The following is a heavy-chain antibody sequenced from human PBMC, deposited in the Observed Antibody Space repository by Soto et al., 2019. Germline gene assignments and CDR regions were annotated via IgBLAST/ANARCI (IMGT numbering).Heavy chain of an antibody. Sequence: QVQLVQSGAEVKKPGSSVKVSCNASGGTFSDYGIVWVRQAPGQGLQWMGAIIPMLGAANSAQNFQSRITITAEKSTNTAFMELSSLRSGNTTVNYCARSGWSGAYDVWGQGTMVTVTS. CDR1: GGTFSDYG. CDR3: ARSGWSGAYDV. D-gene: IGHD6-19*01. CDR2: IIPMLGAA. V-gene: IGHV1-69*06. J-gene: IGHJ3*01.